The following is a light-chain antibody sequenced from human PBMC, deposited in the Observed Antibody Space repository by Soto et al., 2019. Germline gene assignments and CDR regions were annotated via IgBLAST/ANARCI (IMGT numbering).Light chain of an antibody. Sequence: QSVLTQPASVSGSTGQSITISCTGTSSDVGGYNYVSWYQQHPGKAPKLIIYEVSNRPSGVSNRFSGSKSGNTASLTISGLQAEDEADYYCNSYTSKSTGVFGTGTKVTVL. J-gene: IGLJ1*01. CDR3: NSYTSKSTGV. CDR1: SSDVGGYNY. V-gene: IGLV2-14*01. CDR2: EVS.